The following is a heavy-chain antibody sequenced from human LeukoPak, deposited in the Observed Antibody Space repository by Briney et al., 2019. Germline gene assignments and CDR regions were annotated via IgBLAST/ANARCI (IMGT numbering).Heavy chain of an antibody. J-gene: IGHJ4*02. CDR1: GGSISSYY. CDR2: IYYSGST. D-gene: IGHD3-22*01. Sequence: SETLSLTCTVSGGSISSYYWSWIRQPPGKGLEWIGYIYYSGSTNYNPSLKSRVTISVDTSKNQLSLKLSSVTAADTAVYYCARVQNYYDSSGYYYYFDYWGQGTLVTVSS. CDR3: ARVQNYYDSSGYYYYFDY. V-gene: IGHV4-59*01.